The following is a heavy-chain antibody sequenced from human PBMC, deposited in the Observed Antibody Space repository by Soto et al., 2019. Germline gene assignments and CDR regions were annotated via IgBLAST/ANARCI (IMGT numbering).Heavy chain of an antibody. CDR3: ARADDFSDRFDY. Sequence: LXLTCTVSCGSVSSGEFYWSWIRQPPGKGLELIGNIYYSGSTYYNPSLRSRAIMSVDTSQNQFSLKLSSLTAADTAVYFCARADDFSDRFDYWGQGALVTVSS. V-gene: IGHV4-30-4*01. CDR2: IYYSGST. CDR1: CGSVSSGEFY. D-gene: IGHD4-17*01. J-gene: IGHJ4*02.